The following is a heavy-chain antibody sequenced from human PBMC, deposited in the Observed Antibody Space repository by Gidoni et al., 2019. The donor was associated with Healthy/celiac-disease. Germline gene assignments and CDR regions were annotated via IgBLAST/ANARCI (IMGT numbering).Heavy chain of an antibody. CDR1: GFTFDDYA. D-gene: IGHD3-3*01. CDR3: AKDIKDFWSPSHGFDY. Sequence: EVQLVESGGGLVQPGRSLRLSCAASGFTFDDYAMHWVRQAPGKGLEWVSGISWNSGSIGYADSVKGRFTISRDNAKNSLYLQMNSLRAEDTALYYCAKDIKDFWSPSHGFDYWGQGTLVTVSS. CDR2: ISWNSGSI. J-gene: IGHJ4*02. V-gene: IGHV3-9*01.